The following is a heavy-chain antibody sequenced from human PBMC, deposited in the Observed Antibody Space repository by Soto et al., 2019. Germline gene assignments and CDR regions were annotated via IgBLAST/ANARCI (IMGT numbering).Heavy chain of an antibody. CDR2: IYCSGST. CDR1: WGSSAGYG. CDR3: SRGGFSSGFYYTYRAF. D-gene: IGHD3-10*01. J-gene: IGHJ6*03. Sequence: VAWGSSAGYGGCRIKKPPRKGLGWIGYIYCSGSTNYNPSLKSRVTISVDTSKNQFSLKLSSVTAADTAVYYFSRGGFSSGFYYTYRAFRVNGTTVPVSS. V-gene: IGHV4-59*01.